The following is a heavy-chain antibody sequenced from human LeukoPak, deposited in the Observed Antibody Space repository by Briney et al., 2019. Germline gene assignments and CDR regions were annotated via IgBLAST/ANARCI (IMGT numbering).Heavy chain of an antibody. V-gene: IGHV1-2*02. CDR3: ARDNTISGYYEIGY. CDR2: INPNSGGT. CDR1: GYTFTGYY. Sequence: GASVKVSCKASGYTFTGYYMHWVRQAPGQGLEWMGWINPNSGGTNYAQKFQGRVTMTRDTSISTAYMELSRLRSDDTAVYYCARDNTISGYYEIGYWGQGTLVTVSS. J-gene: IGHJ4*02. D-gene: IGHD3-22*01.